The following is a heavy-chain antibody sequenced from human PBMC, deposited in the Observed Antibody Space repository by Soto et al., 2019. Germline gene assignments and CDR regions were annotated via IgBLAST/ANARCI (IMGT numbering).Heavy chain of an antibody. CDR1: GFPFSSYG. CDR2: IWYDGSNK. CDR3: ASSIN. Sequence: QVQLVESGGGVVQPGRSLRLSCAASGFPFSSYGMHWVRQAPGKGLDWVAVIWYDGSNKDYAESVKGRFTISRDNSKNTLYLQMNSLRADATAVYYCASSINWGQGTLVTVSS. V-gene: IGHV3-33*01. J-gene: IGHJ4*02.